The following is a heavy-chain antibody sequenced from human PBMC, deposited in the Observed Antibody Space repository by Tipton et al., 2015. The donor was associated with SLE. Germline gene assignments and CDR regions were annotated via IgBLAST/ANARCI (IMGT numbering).Heavy chain of an antibody. J-gene: IGHJ4*02. V-gene: IGHV4-59*01. D-gene: IGHD3-9*01. CDR1: GGSLRGYY. Sequence: TLSLTCTVHGGSLRGYYWTWVRQPPGKGLEWIAYINYSGSTYYNPSLESRVTISVDTSRNLFSLNLSSVTAADTAMYYCARGKRHYDVLTGYYSKPHYFDFWGQGTVVAVSP. CDR2: INYSGST. CDR3: ARGKRHYDVLTGYYSKPHYFDF.